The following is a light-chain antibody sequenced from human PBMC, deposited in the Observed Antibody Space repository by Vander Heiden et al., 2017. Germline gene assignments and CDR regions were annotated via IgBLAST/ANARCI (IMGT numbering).Light chain of an antibody. CDR2: DVS. CDR1: SSDVGGYNY. V-gene: IGLV2-11*02. Sequence: QSALTQPRSVSRTPGQSVTISCTGTSSDVGGYNYVSWYQQHPGTAPKLQNYDVSKRPSGVPDRFSGSKSGNTDTLTISGLQAEDEADYYCCSYAGSYTFGFGGGTKLTVL. CDR3: CSYAGSYTFG. J-gene: IGLJ2*01.